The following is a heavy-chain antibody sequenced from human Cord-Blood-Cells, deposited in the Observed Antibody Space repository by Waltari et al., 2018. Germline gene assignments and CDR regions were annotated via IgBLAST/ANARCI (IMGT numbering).Heavy chain of an antibody. CDR3: ARGLYNWNDAPFDY. CDR1: GGSFSGYY. J-gene: IGHJ4*02. CDR2: INHSGST. V-gene: IGHV4-34*01. D-gene: IGHD1-20*01. Sequence: QVQLQQWGAGLLKPSETLSLTCAVYGGSFSGYYWSWISKPPGKGLECIGEINHSGSTNYNPAIKSRVTISVDTSKNQVSLKLSSVTAADTAVYYCARGLYNWNDAPFDYWGQGTLVTVSS.